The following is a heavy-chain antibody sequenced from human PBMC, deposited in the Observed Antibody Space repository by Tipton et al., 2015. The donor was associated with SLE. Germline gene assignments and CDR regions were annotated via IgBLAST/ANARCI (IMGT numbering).Heavy chain of an antibody. CDR3: PYSSSSDYYYSFDV. CDR2: INTEGTAP. Sequence: SLRLSCTGSGFTFGAYALSWVRQAPGKGLVWVSRINTEGTAPSYADSVKGRFTISRDNAKNTLYLQINNLRAEDTGVYYCPYSSSSDYYYSFDVWGQGTPVIVSS. D-gene: IGHD4-11*01. V-gene: IGHV3-74*01. CDR1: GFTFGAYA. J-gene: IGHJ6*02.